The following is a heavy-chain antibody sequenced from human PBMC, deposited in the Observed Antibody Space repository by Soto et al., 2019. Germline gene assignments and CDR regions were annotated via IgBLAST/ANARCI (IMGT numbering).Heavy chain of an antibody. V-gene: IGHV6-1*01. Sequence: SQTLSLTCAISGDSVSSNSAAWNWIRQSPSRGLEWLGRKYYRSKWYKEYAVSVKSRRTINPDTSKNQLSLQLKSVSPKDRAVYYCARDRYRSSSNNWFDPWGQGTMVTVYS. CDR3: ARDRYRSSSNNWFDP. J-gene: IGHJ5*02. CDR1: GDSVSSNSAA. D-gene: IGHD6-6*01. CDR2: KYYRSKWYK.